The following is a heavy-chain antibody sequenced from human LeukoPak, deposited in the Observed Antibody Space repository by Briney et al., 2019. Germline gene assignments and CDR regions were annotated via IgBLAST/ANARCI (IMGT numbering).Heavy chain of an antibody. V-gene: IGHV3-21*01. Sequence: GGSLRLSCAASGFTFSSYSMNWVRQAPGKGLEWVSSISSSSSYIYYADSVKGRFTISRGNAKNSLYLQMNSLRAEDTAVYYCARGLGSGYFDYWGQGTLVTVSS. J-gene: IGHJ4*02. CDR3: ARGLGSGYFDY. CDR2: ISSSSSYI. D-gene: IGHD2-15*01. CDR1: GFTFSSYS.